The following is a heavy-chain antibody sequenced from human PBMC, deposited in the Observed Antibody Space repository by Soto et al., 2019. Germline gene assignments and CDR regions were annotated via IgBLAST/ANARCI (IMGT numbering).Heavy chain of an antibody. CDR1: GGSISSSSYY. J-gene: IGHJ6*03. CDR2: IYYSGST. Sequence: SETLSLTCTVSGGSISSSSYYWGWIRQPPGKGLEWIGSIYYSGSTYYNPSLKSRVTISVDTSKNQFSLKLSSVTAADTAVYYCARPTIRGYYYMDVWGKGTTVTVSS. CDR3: ARPTIRGYYYMDV. D-gene: IGHD3-3*02. V-gene: IGHV4-39*01.